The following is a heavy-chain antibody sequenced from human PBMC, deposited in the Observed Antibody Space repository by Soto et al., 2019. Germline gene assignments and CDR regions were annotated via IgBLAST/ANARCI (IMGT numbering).Heavy chain of an antibody. Sequence: EVQLVQSGAEVKKPGESLKISCKGSGYSFTSYWIGWVRQMPGKGLEWMGIIYPGDSDTRYSQSFQGQVTISADKAISTAYLQWSSLKASDTARYYCARHPAGFWRSGDAFDIWGQGTMVTVSS. CDR1: GYSFTSYW. CDR3: ARHPAGFWRSGDAFDI. V-gene: IGHV5-51*01. J-gene: IGHJ3*02. CDR2: IYPGDSDT. D-gene: IGHD1-26*01.